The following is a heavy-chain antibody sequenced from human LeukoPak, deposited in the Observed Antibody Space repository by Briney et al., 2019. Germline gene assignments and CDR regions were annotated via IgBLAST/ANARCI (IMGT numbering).Heavy chain of an antibody. D-gene: IGHD2-2*01. CDR2: IYYSGST. CDR3: ARDRTYCSSTSCYESLGFDP. J-gene: IGHJ5*02. Sequence: SETLSLTCTVSGGSISSYYWSWIRQPPGKGLEWIGYIYYSGSTNYNPSLKSRVTISVDTSKNQFSLKLSSVTAVDTAVYYCARDRTYCSSTSCYESLGFDPWGQGTLVTVSS. V-gene: IGHV4-59*01. CDR1: GGSISSYY.